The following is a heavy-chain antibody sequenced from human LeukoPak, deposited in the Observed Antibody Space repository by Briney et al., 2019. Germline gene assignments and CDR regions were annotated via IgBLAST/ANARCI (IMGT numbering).Heavy chain of an antibody. Sequence: GGSVKVSCTTSGYRFMSYGINWGRQAPGQGLEWVGWISGYHGDTNYIQRVHGRFTMTTDTSTNTVYMELSSLSSEDTATYYCLYSGYDSEDTDYWGQGTLVTVSS. J-gene: IGHJ4*02. CDR3: LYSGYDSEDTDY. CDR2: ISGYHGDT. D-gene: IGHD5-12*01. V-gene: IGHV1-18*01. CDR1: GYRFMSYG.